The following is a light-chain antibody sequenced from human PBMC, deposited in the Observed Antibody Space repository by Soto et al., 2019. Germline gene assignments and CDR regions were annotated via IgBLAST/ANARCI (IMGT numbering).Light chain of an antibody. Sequence: EIVLTQSPATLSLSPGERATLSCRASQSVGTFFAWYQQKPGQAPRLLIYDASNRATGIPPRFSGSGSGTDFTLTISSLEPEDFAVYYCQQCNNWPHWTFGQGTKVEIK. CDR2: DAS. J-gene: IGKJ1*01. V-gene: IGKV3-11*01. CDR1: QSVGTF. CDR3: QQCNNWPHWT.